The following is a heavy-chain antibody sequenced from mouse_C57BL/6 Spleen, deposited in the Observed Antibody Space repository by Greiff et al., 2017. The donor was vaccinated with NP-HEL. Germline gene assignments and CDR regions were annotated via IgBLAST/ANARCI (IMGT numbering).Heavy chain of an antibody. CDR1: GYAFSSSW. V-gene: IGHV1-82*01. Sequence: QVTLKVSGPELVKPGASVKISCKASGYAFSSSWMNWVKQRPGKGLEWIGRIYPGDGDTNYNGKFKGKATLTADKSSSTAYMQLSSLTSEDSAVYFCARGGYYSNGYAMDYWGQGTSVTVSS. CDR3: ARGGYYSNGYAMDY. J-gene: IGHJ4*01. D-gene: IGHD2-5*01. CDR2: IYPGDGDT.